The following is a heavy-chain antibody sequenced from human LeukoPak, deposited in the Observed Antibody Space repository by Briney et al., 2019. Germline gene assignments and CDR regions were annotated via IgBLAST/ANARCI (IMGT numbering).Heavy chain of an antibody. CDR2: ISSSSSYI. J-gene: IGHJ3*02. Sequence: GGFLRLSCAASGSTFSSYSMNWVRQAPGKGLEWVSSISSSSSYIYYADSVKGRFTISRDNAKNSLYLQMNSLRAEDTAVYYCARDYPRGNWNSLDAFDIWGQGTMVTVSS. V-gene: IGHV3-21*01. D-gene: IGHD1-7*01. CDR1: GSTFSSYS. CDR3: ARDYPRGNWNSLDAFDI.